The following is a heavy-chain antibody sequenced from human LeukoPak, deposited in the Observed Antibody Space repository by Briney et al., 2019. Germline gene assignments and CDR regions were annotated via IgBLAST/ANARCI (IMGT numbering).Heavy chain of an antibody. J-gene: IGHJ4*02. Sequence: ASVKVSCKASGYTFTSCDINWVRQATGQGLEWMGWMNPNSGNTGYAQKFQGRVTMTRNTSISTVYMELSSLRSEDTAVYYCARVGPTDCSSTSCSSSFDYWGQGTLVTVSS. D-gene: IGHD2-2*01. CDR2: MNPNSGNT. CDR3: ARVGPTDCSSTSCSSSFDY. V-gene: IGHV1-8*01. CDR1: GYTFTSCD.